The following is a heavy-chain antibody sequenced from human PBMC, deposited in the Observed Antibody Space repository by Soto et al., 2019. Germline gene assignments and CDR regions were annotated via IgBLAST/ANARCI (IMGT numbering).Heavy chain of an antibody. Sequence: GGSLRLSCAASGFTFSSYAMSWVRQAPGKGLEWVSAISGSGGSTYYADSVKGRFTISRDNSKNTLYLQMNSLRAEDTAVYYCAKDGLVDIVGVPAALGYYYGMYVWGKGTTVTVAS. D-gene: IGHD2-2*03. J-gene: IGHJ6*04. CDR3: AKDGLVDIVGVPAALGYYYGMYV. V-gene: IGHV3-23*01. CDR2: ISGSGGST. CDR1: GFTFSSYA.